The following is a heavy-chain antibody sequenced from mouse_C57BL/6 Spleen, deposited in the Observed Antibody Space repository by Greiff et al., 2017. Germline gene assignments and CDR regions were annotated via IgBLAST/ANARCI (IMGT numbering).Heavy chain of an antibody. J-gene: IGHJ4*01. CDR3: TRNYYDYGYAMDY. V-gene: IGHV1-64*01. CDR1: GYTFTSYW. D-gene: IGHD2-4*01. Sequence: QVQLQQPGAELVKPGASVKLSCKASGYTFTSYWMHWVKQRPGQGLEWIGMIHPNSGSTNYNEKFKSKATLTVDNSSSTAYMQLSSLTSEDSAVYCCTRNYYDYGYAMDYWGQGTSVTVSS. CDR2: IHPNSGST.